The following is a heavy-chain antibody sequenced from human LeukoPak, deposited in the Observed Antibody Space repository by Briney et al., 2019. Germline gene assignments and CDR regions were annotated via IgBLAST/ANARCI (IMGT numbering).Heavy chain of an antibody. D-gene: IGHD4-17*01. CDR2: ISAYNGNT. CDR1: GYTFTSYG. J-gene: IGHJ5*02. CDR3: ARVGDYFNWFDP. V-gene: IGHV1-18*01. Sequence: ASVNVSCKASGYTFTSYGISWVRQAPGQGREGMGWISAYNGNTNYAQKLQGRVTMTTDTSTSTAYMELRSLRSDDTAVYYCARVGDYFNWFDPWGQGTLVTVSS.